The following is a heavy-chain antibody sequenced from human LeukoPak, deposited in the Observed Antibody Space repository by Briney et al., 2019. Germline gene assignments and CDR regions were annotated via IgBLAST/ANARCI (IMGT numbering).Heavy chain of an antibody. D-gene: IGHD3-10*01. CDR2: IYHSGST. J-gene: IGHJ4*02. CDR3: ARGETYYYGSGTSGPFDY. CDR1: GYSINTDYY. Sequence: KSSETLSLTCTVSGYSINTDYYWGWIRQPPGKGLEWIGSIYHSGSTYYNPSLKSRVTMSVDTSKNQFSLKLSSVTAADTAVYYCARGETYYYGSGTSGPFDYWGQGTLVTVSS. V-gene: IGHV4-38-2*02.